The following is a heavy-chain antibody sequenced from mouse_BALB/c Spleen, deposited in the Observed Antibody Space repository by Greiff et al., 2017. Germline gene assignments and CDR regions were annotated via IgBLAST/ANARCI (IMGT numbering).Heavy chain of an antibody. Sequence: QVQLQQSGPELVKPGASVRISCKASGYTFTSYYIHWVKQRPGQGLEWIGWIYPGNVNTKYNEKFKGKATLTADKSSSTAYMQLSSLTSEDSAVYFCAREGTGTWDYWGQGTTLTVSS. CDR3: AREGTGTWDY. CDR2: IYPGNVNT. V-gene: IGHV1S56*01. J-gene: IGHJ2*01. CDR1: GYTFTSYY. D-gene: IGHD4-1*01.